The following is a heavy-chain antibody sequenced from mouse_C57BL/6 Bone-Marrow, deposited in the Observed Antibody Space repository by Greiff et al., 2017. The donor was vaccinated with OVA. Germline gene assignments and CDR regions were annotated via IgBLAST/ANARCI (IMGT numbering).Heavy chain of an antibody. J-gene: IGHJ2*01. D-gene: IGHD3-2*02. V-gene: IGHV1-15*01. CDR3: TIQARYFDY. CDR1: GYTFTDYE. Sequence: VQLQQSGAELVRPGASVTLSCKASGYTFTDYEMHWVQQTPVHGLEWIGSIDPETGGTSYNQKFQGQVILTADKSSSTAYMELRSLTSEDSAVYYSTIQARYFDYWGQGTTLTVSS. CDR2: IDPETGGT.